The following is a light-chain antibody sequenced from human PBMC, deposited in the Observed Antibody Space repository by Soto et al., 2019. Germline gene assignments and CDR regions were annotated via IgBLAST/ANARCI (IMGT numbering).Light chain of an antibody. CDR1: QSVSSSY. V-gene: IGKV3-20*01. Sequence: EIVLTQSPGTLSLSPGERATLSCRASQSVSSSYFAWYQQKPGQAPRLLIYGASSRATGIPDRFSGSGSGTDFTLTISRLEPEDFAVYYCQQYGSSQGFTFGPGTKVDIK. CDR3: QQYGSSQGFT. CDR2: GAS. J-gene: IGKJ3*01.